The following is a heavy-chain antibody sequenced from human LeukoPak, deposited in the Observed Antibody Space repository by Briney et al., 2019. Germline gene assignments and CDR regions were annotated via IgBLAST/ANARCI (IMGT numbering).Heavy chain of an antibody. D-gene: IGHD1-14*01. V-gene: IGHV4-61*02. Sequence: PSETLSLTCTVSGGSISSGSYYWSWIRQPAGKGLEWIGRIYTSGSTNYNPSLKSRVTISVDTSKNQFSLKLSSVTAADTAVYYCASSESSPHAFDIWGQGTMVTVSS. J-gene: IGHJ3*02. CDR3: ASSESSPHAFDI. CDR1: GGSISSGSYY. CDR2: IYTSGST.